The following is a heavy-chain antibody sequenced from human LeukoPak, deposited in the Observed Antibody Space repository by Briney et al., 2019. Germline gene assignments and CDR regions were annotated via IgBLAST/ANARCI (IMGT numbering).Heavy chain of an antibody. Sequence: SGGSLRLSCAASGFTFSRYWMHWVRQGPGKGLVWVSRISDGSSTSYADSVKGRFTISRDNAKNTLYLQTNSLRAEDTAVYYCARERVMYYYGAGSPDYWGQGTLVTVSS. D-gene: IGHD3-10*01. CDR2: ISDGSST. CDR1: GFTFSRYW. CDR3: ARERVMYYYGAGSPDY. V-gene: IGHV3-74*01. J-gene: IGHJ4*02.